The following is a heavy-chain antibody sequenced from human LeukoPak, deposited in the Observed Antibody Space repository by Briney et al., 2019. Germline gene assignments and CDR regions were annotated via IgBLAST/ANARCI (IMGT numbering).Heavy chain of an antibody. Sequence: ASVKVSCKASGGTFSSYAISWVRQAPGQGLEWMGGIIPISGTANYAQKFQGRVTITADESTSTAYMELSSLRSEDTAVYYCVRGQDMDGNWHDAFDIWGQGTMVTVSS. CDR3: VRGQDMDGNWHDAFDI. CDR2: IIPISGTA. V-gene: IGHV1-69*13. D-gene: IGHD4-23*01. CDR1: GGTFSSYA. J-gene: IGHJ3*02.